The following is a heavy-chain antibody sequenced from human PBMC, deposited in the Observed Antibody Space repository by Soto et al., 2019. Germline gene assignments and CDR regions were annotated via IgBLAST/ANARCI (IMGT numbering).Heavy chain of an antibody. CDR3: ARERNYDSSGYSYYYGMDV. J-gene: IGHJ6*02. CDR2: IYYSGST. D-gene: IGHD3-22*01. CDR1: GGSISSGGYY. Sequence: QVQLQESGPGLVKPSQTLSLTCTVSGGSISSGGYYWSWIRQNPGKGLEWIGYIYYSGSTYYNPSLKSRVTISVDTSKNQFSLKLSSVTAADTAVYYCARERNYDSSGYSYYYGMDVWGQGTTVTVSS. V-gene: IGHV4-31*03.